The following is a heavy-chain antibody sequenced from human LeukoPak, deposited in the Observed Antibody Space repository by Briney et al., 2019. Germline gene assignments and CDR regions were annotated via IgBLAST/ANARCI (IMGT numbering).Heavy chain of an antibody. CDR1: GFTFRSYW. CDR3: ARGNGDYVSLFDY. Sequence: PGGSLRLSCAASGFTFRSYWMHWVRQAPGKGLVWVSRINSDGRSTNYADSVKGRFTISRDNAKNTLYLQMNGLRAEDTALYYCARGNGDYVSLFDYWGQGTLVTVSS. D-gene: IGHD4-17*01. CDR2: INSDGRST. V-gene: IGHV3-74*01. J-gene: IGHJ4*02.